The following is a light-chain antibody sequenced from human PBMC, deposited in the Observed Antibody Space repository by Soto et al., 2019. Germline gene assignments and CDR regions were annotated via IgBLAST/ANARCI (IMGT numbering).Light chain of an antibody. J-gene: IGKJ3*01. V-gene: IGKV3-11*01. Sequence: EIVLTQSPATLSLSPGESATLSCRASQNVGLFLAWYQQQSGQTPRLLIYDASARAPGIPARFSGGGSGTDFTLTISSLEPEDFAVYYCQHRSDWLGTFGPGTKVDIK. CDR2: DAS. CDR1: QNVGLF. CDR3: QHRSDWLGT.